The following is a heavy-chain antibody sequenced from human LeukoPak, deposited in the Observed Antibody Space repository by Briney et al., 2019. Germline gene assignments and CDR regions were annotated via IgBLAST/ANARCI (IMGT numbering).Heavy chain of an antibody. Sequence: ASVKVSCKASGYTFTAYYIHWVRQAPGQGLEWMGWIDPNSGGTNCAQRFQGRVTMTRDSSISTAYMELSRLRSDDTAVYYCARGGSMIFGVLNDWGQGARVTVSS. CDR3: ARGGSMIFGVLND. V-gene: IGHV1-2*02. CDR2: IDPNSGGT. CDR1: GYTFTAYY. D-gene: IGHD3/OR15-3a*01. J-gene: IGHJ4*02.